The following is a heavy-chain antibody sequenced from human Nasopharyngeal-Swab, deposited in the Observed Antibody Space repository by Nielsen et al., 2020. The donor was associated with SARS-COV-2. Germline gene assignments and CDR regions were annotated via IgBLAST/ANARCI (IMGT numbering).Heavy chain of an antibody. J-gene: IGHJ4*02. CDR2: ISGSGGST. D-gene: IGHD6-19*01. V-gene: IGHV3-23*01. Sequence: WIRQPPGKGLEWVSAISGSGGSTYYADSVKGRFTISRDNSKNTLYPQMNSLRAEDTAVYYRASSVAGTGSVYFDYWGQGTLVTVSS. CDR3: ASSVAGTGSVYFDY.